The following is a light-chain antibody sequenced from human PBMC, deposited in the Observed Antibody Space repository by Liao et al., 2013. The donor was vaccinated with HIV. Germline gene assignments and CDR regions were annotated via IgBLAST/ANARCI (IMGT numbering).Light chain of an antibody. V-gene: IGLV3-1*01. CDR3: QAWDSINVV. Sequence: SYELTQPPSVSVSPGQTASITCSGDKLGDKYACWYQQKPGQSPVLVIYQDTKRPSGIPERFSGSNSGNTATLTISGTQAMDEADYYCQAWDSINVVFGGGDQADRP. CDR1: KLGDKY. CDR2: QDT. J-gene: IGLJ2*01.